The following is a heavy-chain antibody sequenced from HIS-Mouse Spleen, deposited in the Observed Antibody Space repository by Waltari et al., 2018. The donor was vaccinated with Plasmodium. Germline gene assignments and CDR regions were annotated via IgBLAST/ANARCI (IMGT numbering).Heavy chain of an antibody. CDR1: GFPFSSYW. J-gene: IGHJ2*01. D-gene: IGHD6-13*01. CDR2: IKQDGSEK. V-gene: IGHV3-7*01. CDR3: ASSWYWYFDL. Sequence: EVQLASSGGGLVQPVGSLTVFCAASGFPFSSYWMSWVRQALGKGLEWVANIKQDGSEKDYVDSVKGRFTISRDNAKKSLYLQMNSLRAEDTAVYYCASSWYWYFDLWGRGTLVTVSS.